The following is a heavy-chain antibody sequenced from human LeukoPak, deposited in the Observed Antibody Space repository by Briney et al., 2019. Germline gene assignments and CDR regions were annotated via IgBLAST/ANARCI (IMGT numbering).Heavy chain of an antibody. J-gene: IGHJ3*02. V-gene: IGHV4-59*01. D-gene: IGHD6-13*01. CDR3: ARSVPSSITYSSGWSAFDI. CDR1: GGSISSYY. Sequence: SETLSLTCTVSGGSISSYYWSWIRQPPGKGLEWIGYIYYSGSTNYNPSLKSRVTISVDTSKNQFSLKLSSVTAADTAVYYCARSVPSSITYSSGWSAFDIWGQGTMVTVSS. CDR2: IYYSGST.